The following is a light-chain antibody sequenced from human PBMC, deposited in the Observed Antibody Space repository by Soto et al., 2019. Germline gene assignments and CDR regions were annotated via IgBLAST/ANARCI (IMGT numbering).Light chain of an antibody. Sequence: EIVMTQSPATLSVSPGERATLSCRASQSFSSNLAWYQQRSGQAPRLLIYGASTRAPGIPARFSGSGSGTDFTLTISSLQPEDFATYYCQQYYSYPRTFGQGTKVDIK. CDR3: QQYYSYPRT. J-gene: IGKJ1*01. CDR1: QSFSSN. V-gene: IGKV3-15*01. CDR2: GAS.